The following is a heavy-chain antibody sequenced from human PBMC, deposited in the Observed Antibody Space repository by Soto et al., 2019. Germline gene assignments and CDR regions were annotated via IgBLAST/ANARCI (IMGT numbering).Heavy chain of an antibody. J-gene: IGHJ4*02. D-gene: IGHD1-7*01. CDR1: GGSFTSNNW. CDR2: IYRTGST. V-gene: IGHV4-4*02. CDR3: ASRDPGTSVGY. Sequence: PSETLSLTCAVSGGSFTSNNWWTWVRQPPGQGLEWIGAIYRTGSTNHNPSLKRRVTISLDKSENQFSLKVTSLTAADTAVYYCASRDPGTSVGYWGQGTLVTVS.